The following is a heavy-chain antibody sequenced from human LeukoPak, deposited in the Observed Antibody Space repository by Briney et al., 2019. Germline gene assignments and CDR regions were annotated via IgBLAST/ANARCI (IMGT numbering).Heavy chain of an antibody. CDR3: ATSGARYCTNGVCYYNYYYYYYMDV. Sequence: PGGSLRLSCAASGFTFSSYGMSWVRQAPGKGLEWVSAISGSGGSTYYADSVKGRFTISRDNSKNTLYLQMNSLRAEDTAVYYCATSGARYCTNGVCYYNYYYYYYMDVWGKGTTVTVSS. CDR2: ISGSGGST. V-gene: IGHV3-23*01. D-gene: IGHD2-8*01. J-gene: IGHJ6*03. CDR1: GFTFSSYG.